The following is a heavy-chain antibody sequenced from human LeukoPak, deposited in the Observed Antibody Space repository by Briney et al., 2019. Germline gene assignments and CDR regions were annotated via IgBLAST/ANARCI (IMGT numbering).Heavy chain of an antibody. CDR1: GFTFSSCA. CDR2: ISGNGGST. Sequence: GGSLRLSCAASGFTFSSCAMNWVRQAPGKGLEWVSGISGNGGSTYSADSVKGRFTISRDTSKNTLYLQMNSLRAEDTAVYYCAKGSYDSSGHYPIYMDVWGKGTTVTVSS. V-gene: IGHV3-23*01. D-gene: IGHD3-22*01. CDR3: AKGSYDSSGHYPIYMDV. J-gene: IGHJ6*03.